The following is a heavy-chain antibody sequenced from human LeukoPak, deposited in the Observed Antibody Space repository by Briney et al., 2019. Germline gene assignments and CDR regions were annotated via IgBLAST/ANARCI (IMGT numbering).Heavy chain of an antibody. CDR2: ISWDGGST. V-gene: IGHV3-43D*03. J-gene: IGHJ4*02. CDR3: ASQGIAAAGLGY. Sequence: GGSLRLSCAASGFTFDDYAMHWVRQAPGKGLEWVSLISWDGGSTYYADSVKGRFTISRDNAKNSLYLQMNSLRAEDTAVYYCASQGIAAAGLGYWGQGTLVTVSS. D-gene: IGHD6-13*01. CDR1: GFTFDDYA.